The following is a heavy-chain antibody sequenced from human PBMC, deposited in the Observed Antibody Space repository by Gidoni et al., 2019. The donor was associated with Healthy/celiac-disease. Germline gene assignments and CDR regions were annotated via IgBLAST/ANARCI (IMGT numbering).Heavy chain of an antibody. D-gene: IGHD3-22*01. Sequence: QVQLVESGGGVVQPGRSLRISCAASGFTFSSAGMHWVRQAPGKGLEWVAVIWYDGSNKYYADSVKGRFTISRDNSKNPLYLQMNSLRAEDTAVYYCARDTGGYYDSSGPYYGMDVWGQGTTVTVSS. CDR2: IWYDGSNK. CDR1: GFTFSSAG. J-gene: IGHJ6*02. V-gene: IGHV3-33*08. CDR3: ARDTGGYYDSSGPYYGMDV.